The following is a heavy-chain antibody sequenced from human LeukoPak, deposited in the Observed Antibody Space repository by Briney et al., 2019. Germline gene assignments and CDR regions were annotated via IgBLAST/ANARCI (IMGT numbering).Heavy chain of an antibody. V-gene: IGHV4-59*01. J-gene: IGHJ6*03. CDR1: DDSITIYY. D-gene: IGHD4-11*01. CDR2: IDHTGTT. CDR3: ARGRVSSSTWHSTYYYYFYMDV. Sequence: SGTLSLTCSVSDDSITIYYWTWIRQPPGKGLEWIGYIDHTGTTNYNPSLNSRVTISRDTSKNHFSLQLSSVTAADTAVYFCARGRVSSSTWHSTYYYYFYMDVWGKGTTVTVSS.